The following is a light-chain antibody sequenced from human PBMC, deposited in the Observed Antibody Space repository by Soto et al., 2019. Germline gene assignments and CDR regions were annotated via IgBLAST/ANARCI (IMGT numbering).Light chain of an antibody. J-gene: IGKJ4*01. V-gene: IGKV3-15*01. Sequence: EIVMTQSPGTLSVSPGERATLSCRASQAISSNLAWFQQKPGQAPRLIIYQASTRATGIPARFSGSGSGTEFTLTISSLQSEDFAIYYCQHYNNWPLTFGGGTKVEV. CDR1: QAISSN. CDR2: QAS. CDR3: QHYNNWPLT.